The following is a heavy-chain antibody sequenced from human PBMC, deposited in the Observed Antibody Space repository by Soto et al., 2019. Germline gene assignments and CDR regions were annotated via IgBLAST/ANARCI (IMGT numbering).Heavy chain of an antibody. J-gene: IGHJ4*02. D-gene: IGHD6-19*01. CDR1: GFTFSSYA. CDR2: ISGSGGST. V-gene: IGHV3-23*01. Sequence: HPGGSLRLSCAASGFTFSSYAMSWVRQAPGKGLEWVSAISGSGGSTYYADSVKGRFTISRDNSKNTLYLQMNSLRAEDSAVYYCAKHSSNSCWYEIGYWGQGTLVTVSS. CDR3: AKHSSNSCWYEIGY.